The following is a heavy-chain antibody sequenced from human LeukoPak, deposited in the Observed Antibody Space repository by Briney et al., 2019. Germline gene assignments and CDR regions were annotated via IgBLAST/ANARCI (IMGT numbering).Heavy chain of an antibody. CDR2: IYYSWST. CDR3: AREDTGGLDH. Sequence: PSETLSLTCSVSGGSISSSRHYWDWIRQPPGEGLEWIGSIYYSWSTYYNPSLKSRVTISVDTSKNQFSLKLISVTAADTAVYYCAREDTGGLDHWGQGTLVTVSP. J-gene: IGHJ4*02. V-gene: IGHV4-39*07. D-gene: IGHD4-23*01. CDR1: GGSISSSRHY.